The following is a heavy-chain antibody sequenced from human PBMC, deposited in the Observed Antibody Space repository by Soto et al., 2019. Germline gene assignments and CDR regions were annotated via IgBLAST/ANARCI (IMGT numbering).Heavy chain of an antibody. CDR2: INAGNGNT. V-gene: IGHV1-3*01. Sequence: ASVKVACKASGYTFTSYAMHWVRRAPGQRLEWMGWINAGNGNTKYSQKFQGRVTITRDTSASTAYMEMSSLRSEDTAVYYCARDLGYCSSTSCQNWFDPWGQGTLVTVSS. J-gene: IGHJ5*02. CDR1: GYTFTSYA. CDR3: ARDLGYCSSTSCQNWFDP. D-gene: IGHD2-2*01.